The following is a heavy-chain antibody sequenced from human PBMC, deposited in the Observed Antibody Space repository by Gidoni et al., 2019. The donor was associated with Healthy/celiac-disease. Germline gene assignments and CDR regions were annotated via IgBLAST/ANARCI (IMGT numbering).Heavy chain of an antibody. Sequence: EVQLVESGGGLVKPGGSLRLSCEASGFTFSNAWMNWVPQAPGKGLEGVGRMKSKTDGGTTDYAAPVKGRFTISRDDSKNTLYLQMNSLKTEDTAVYYCTTGPYYDILTGYYRAAAYYGMDVWGQGTTVTVSS. CDR1: GFTFSNAW. CDR2: MKSKTDGGTT. V-gene: IGHV3-15*07. D-gene: IGHD3-9*01. CDR3: TTGPYYDILTGYYRAAAYYGMDV. J-gene: IGHJ6*02.